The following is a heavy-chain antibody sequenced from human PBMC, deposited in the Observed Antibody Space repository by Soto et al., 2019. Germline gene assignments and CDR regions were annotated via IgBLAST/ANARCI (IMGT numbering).Heavy chain of an antibody. Sequence: SETLSLTCTVSGGSISSYYWSWIRQPPGKGLEWIGYIYYSESTNYNPSLKSRVTISVDTSKNQFSLKLSSVTAADTAVYYCARRFGSYDILTGYVVSYFDYWGQGTLVTVSS. D-gene: IGHD3-9*01. CDR2: IYYSEST. CDR3: ARRFGSYDILTGYVVSYFDY. CDR1: GGSISSYY. V-gene: IGHV4-59*01. J-gene: IGHJ4*02.